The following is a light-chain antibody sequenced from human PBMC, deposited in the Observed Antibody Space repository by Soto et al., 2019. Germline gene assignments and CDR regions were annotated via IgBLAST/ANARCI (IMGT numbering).Light chain of an antibody. CDR1: QRSSSW. CDR2: DAS. Sequence: DIHMTQSPSTLSASVGDRVTITCRASQRSSSWLAWYQQKPGKAPTLLIYDASSLESGVPSRFSGSGSGTEFTLTISSLQPDDFATSYCQQYNSYSVWTFGQGTKVEIK. CDR3: QQYNSYSVWT. V-gene: IGKV1-5*01. J-gene: IGKJ1*01.